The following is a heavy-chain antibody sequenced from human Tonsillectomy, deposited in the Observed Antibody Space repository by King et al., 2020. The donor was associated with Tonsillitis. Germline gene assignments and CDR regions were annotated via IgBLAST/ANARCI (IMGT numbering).Heavy chain of an antibody. CDR2: INPNSGGT. Sequence: QLVQSGAEVRKPGASVKVSCKASGYTFTGYYMHWVRQAPGQGLEWMGWINPNSGGTNFAQKFQDRVTMTRDTSISTAYMELSRLTYVDTAVYYCARVASSGREGYYGMDVWGQGTTVTVSS. V-gene: IGHV1-2*02. J-gene: IGHJ6*02. D-gene: IGHD3-10*01. CDR3: ARVASSGREGYYGMDV. CDR1: GYTFTGYY.